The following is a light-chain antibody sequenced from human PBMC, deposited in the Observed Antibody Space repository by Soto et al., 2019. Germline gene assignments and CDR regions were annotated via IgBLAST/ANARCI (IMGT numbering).Light chain of an antibody. V-gene: IGKV3-15*01. CDR1: QSVSSSY. CDR3: HEYNTWPWT. CDR2: GAS. Sequence: EILFTQSPGTLSLSPGERATLSCRASQSVSSSYLAWYRQKPGEAPSLLIYGASTRDAGIPARFSGSGSGTEFILTISRLQSEDFAVYYCHEYNTWPWTFGQGTKVDIK. J-gene: IGKJ1*01.